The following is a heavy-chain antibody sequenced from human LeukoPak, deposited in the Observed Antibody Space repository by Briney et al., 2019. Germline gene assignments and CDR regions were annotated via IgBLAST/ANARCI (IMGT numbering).Heavy chain of an antibody. J-gene: IGHJ4*02. CDR1: GFTFSSYT. CDR3: ARDLGDYDDY. V-gene: IGHV3-48*01. Sequence: PGGSLRLSCAASGFTFSSYTMNWVRQAPGKGLEWVSYISRGSSTIYYADSVKGRFTISRDNAKNSLYLQMNSLRAEDTAVYYCARDLGDYDDYWGQGTLVTVSS. D-gene: IGHD4-17*01. CDR2: ISRGSSTI.